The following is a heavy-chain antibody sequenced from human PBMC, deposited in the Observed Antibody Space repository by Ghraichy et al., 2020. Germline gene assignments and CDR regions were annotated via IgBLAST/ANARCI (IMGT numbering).Heavy chain of an antibody. D-gene: IGHD6-13*01. CDR3: AKDGLLGYSKGRPIDY. J-gene: IGHJ4*02. V-gene: IGHV3-30*18. CDR2: ISYDGSNK. Sequence: GGSLRLSCAASGFTFSSYGMHWVRQAPGKGLEWVAVISYDGSNKYYADSVKGRFTISRDNSKNTLYLQMNSLRAEDTAVYYCAKDGLLGYSKGRPIDYWGQGTLVTVSS. CDR1: GFTFSSYG.